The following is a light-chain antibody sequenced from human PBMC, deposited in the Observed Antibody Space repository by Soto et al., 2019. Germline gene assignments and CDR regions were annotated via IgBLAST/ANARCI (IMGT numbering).Light chain of an antibody. J-gene: IGKJ4*01. V-gene: IGKV3-20*01. CDR3: QQYCSSPAG. CDR2: GAS. Sequence: EIVLTQSPGTLSLSPGERATLSCRASQSVSSSYLAWYQQKPGQAPRLLIYGASSRATGIPDRFSGSGSGTDFTLTISRLEPEDFAVYYCQQYCSSPAGFGGGTKVEIK. CDR1: QSVSSSY.